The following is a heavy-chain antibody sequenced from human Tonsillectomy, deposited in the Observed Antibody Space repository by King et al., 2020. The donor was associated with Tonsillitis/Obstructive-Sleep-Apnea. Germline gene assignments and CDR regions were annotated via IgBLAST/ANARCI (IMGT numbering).Heavy chain of an antibody. CDR3: AGDPTSITAWGY. Sequence: VQLVESGGGLIQPGGSLILSCAASGFSVTYNYMSWVRQAPGKGLEWVSSIYTGDRTDYADSVKDRINISRDSSKNTLFLQMNSLRVEDTAMYFCAGDPTSITAWGYWGQGTLVTVSS. CDR2: IYTGDRT. CDR1: GFSVTYNY. J-gene: IGHJ4*02. D-gene: IGHD1-20*01. V-gene: IGHV3-53*01.